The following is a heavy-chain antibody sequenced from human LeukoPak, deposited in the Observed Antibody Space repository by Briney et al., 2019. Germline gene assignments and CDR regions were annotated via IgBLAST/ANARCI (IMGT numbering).Heavy chain of an antibody. D-gene: IGHD6-19*01. CDR2: VSGSGGRT. V-gene: IGHV3-23*01. CDR3: AKDGLI. CDR1: GFIFSSYA. J-gene: IGHJ4*02. Sequence: SGGSLRLSCAASGFIFSSYAMSWVRRAPGKGLEWVSSVSGSGGRTYYADSVKGRFTISRDNSKDTLYLQMNSLRVEDTAIYYCAKDGLIWGQGTLVTVSS.